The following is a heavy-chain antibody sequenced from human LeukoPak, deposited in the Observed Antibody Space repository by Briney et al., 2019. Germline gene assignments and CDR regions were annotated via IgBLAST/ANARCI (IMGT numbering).Heavy chain of an antibody. CDR1: GYTFTGYY. CDR3: AKWGSYTMVRGVIILYGMDV. Sequence: ASVKVSCKASGYTFTGYYMHWVRQATGQGLEWMGWMNPNSGNTGYAQKFQGRVTMTRNTSISTAYMELSSLRSEDTAVYYCAKWGSYTMVRGVIILYGMDVWGQGTTVTVSS. CDR2: MNPNSGNT. V-gene: IGHV1-8*02. D-gene: IGHD3-10*01. J-gene: IGHJ6*02.